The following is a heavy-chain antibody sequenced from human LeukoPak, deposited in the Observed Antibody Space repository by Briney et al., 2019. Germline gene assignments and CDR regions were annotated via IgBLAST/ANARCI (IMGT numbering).Heavy chain of an antibody. CDR1: GYTFTGYY. Sequence: ASVKVSCKASGYTFTGYYMHWVRQAPGQGLEWMGWINPNSGGTNYAQKFQGRVTITRNTSISTAYMELSSLRSEDTAVYYCARGPTGYYYYYMDVWGKGTTVTVSS. CDR3: ARGPTGYYYYYMDV. V-gene: IGHV1-2*02. D-gene: IGHD4-17*01. CDR2: INPNSGGT. J-gene: IGHJ6*03.